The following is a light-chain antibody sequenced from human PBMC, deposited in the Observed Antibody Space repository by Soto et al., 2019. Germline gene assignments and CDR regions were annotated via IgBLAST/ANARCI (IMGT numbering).Light chain of an antibody. CDR1: QSVSSSF. J-gene: IGKJ1*01. V-gene: IGKV3-20*01. CDR3: QQYGSSPWT. Sequence: EIVLTQSPGTLSLSPGERATPSCRASQSVSSSFLAWYQQKPGQAPRLLIYGASSRATGIPDRFSGSGSGTDFTLNISRLEPEDFAVYYCQQYGSSPWTFGQGTKVEIK. CDR2: GAS.